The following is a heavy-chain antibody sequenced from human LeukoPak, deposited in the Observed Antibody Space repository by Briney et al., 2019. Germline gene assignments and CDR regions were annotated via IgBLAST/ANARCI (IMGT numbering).Heavy chain of an antibody. Sequence: NPSETLSLTCAVSGGSISSGGYSWSWIRQPPGKGLEWIGYIYHSGSTYYNPSLKSRVTISVDRSKNQFSLKLSSVTAADTAVYYCARRRSGSYELNWFDPWGQGTLVTVSS. V-gene: IGHV4-30-2*01. CDR1: GGSISSGGYS. CDR2: IYHSGST. D-gene: IGHD3-10*01. J-gene: IGHJ5*02. CDR3: ARRRSGSYELNWFDP.